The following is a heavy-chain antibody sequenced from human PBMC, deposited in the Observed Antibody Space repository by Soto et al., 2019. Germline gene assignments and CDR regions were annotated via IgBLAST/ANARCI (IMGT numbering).Heavy chain of an antibody. Sequence: QVQLVESGGDVVQPGRSLRLSCAASGFTFSSYGMHWVRQAPGKGLEWVAVISYDGSVKYYADSVKGRFTISRDNSKNTLYLQMNSLRVEDTAVYYCAGEVASGYWGQGTLVTVSS. D-gene: IGHD2-21*01. CDR2: ISYDGSVK. CDR1: GFTFSSYG. J-gene: IGHJ4*02. CDR3: AGEVASGY. V-gene: IGHV3-30*03.